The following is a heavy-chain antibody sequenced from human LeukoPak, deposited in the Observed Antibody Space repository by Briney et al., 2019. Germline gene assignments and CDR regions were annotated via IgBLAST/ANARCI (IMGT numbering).Heavy chain of an antibody. V-gene: IGHV3-48*01. J-gene: IGHJ4*02. D-gene: IGHD2/OR15-2a*01. CDR2: ITSSSTTV. Sequence: GGSLRLTCVASGFTFTSYSMNWVRQAPGKGLEWVSYITSSSTTVFYADSVKGRFTISRDNAKNSVYLQVNSLNVEDTAIYYCTRGKVVLRGTVLDYWGQGTPVTVSS. CDR1: GFTFTSYS. CDR3: TRGKVVLRGTVLDY.